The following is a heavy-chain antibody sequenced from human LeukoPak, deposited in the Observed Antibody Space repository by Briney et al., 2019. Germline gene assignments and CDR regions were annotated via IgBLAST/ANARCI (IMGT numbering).Heavy chain of an antibody. CDR1: GFTFSSYA. Sequence: GGSLRLSCAASGFTFSSYAMHWVRQAPGKGLEWVAVISYDGSNKYYADSVKGRFTISRDNSKNTLYLQMNSLRAEDTAVYYCAKYRYYDSSSYSYYYYYGMDVWGQGTTVTVSS. CDR2: ISYDGSNK. D-gene: IGHD3-22*01. V-gene: IGHV3-30-3*02. CDR3: AKYRYYDSSSYSYYYYYGMDV. J-gene: IGHJ6*02.